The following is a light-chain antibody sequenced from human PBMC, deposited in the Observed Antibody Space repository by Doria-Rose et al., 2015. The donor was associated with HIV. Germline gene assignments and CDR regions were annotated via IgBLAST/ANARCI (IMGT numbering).Light chain of an antibody. CDR1: SNDVGSYNL. V-gene: IGLV2-23*02. CDR3: CSYAGTPLV. J-gene: IGLJ1*01. Sequence: QSALIQPASVSGSPGQSITISCTGTSNDVGSYNLVSWYQQHPGKAPKLMIHEVNKRPSGVSYRFSGSKSGSTASLTISGLQAEDEADYYCCSYAGTPLVFGSGTKVTVL. CDR2: EVN.